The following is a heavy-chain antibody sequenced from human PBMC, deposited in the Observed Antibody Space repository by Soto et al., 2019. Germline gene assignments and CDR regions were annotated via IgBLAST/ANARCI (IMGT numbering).Heavy chain of an antibody. CDR1: GGTFSSYA. CDR3: ARAQTDTCYYYYGMDG. CDR2: IIPIFGTA. J-gene: IGHJ6*02. Sequence: SVKVSCKASGGTFSSYAISWVRQSPGQGLEWMGGIIPIFGTANYAQKFQGRVTITADKSTSTAYMELSSLRSEDTAVYYCARAQTDTCYYYYGMDGWGQGATVTVSS. V-gene: IGHV1-69*06. D-gene: IGHD3-9*01.